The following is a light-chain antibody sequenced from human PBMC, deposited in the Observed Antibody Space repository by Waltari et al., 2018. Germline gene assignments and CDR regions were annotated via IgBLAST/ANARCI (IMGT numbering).Light chain of an antibody. CDR3: CSYAGTYTYV. CDR2: DVT. CDR1: NIAIGAHTY. J-gene: IGLJ1*01. Sequence: QSALPQPRSVSGSPGQSVTISCTGTNIAIGAHTYYSWYQQHPGNAPKRLIYDVTKRPSGVPDRVSGSKSGNTASLTISGLQAEDEADYYCCSYAGTYTYVFGTGTKVTVL. V-gene: IGLV2-11*01.